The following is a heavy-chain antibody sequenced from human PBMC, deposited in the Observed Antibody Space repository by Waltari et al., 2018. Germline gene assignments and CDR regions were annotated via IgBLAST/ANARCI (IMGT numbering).Heavy chain of an antibody. CDR3: ARHGSGSYYGTFDY. CDR1: GFTFRSYG. Sequence: QVQLVESGGGVVQPGRSLRLSCAASGFTFRSYGMPWVRPSPGKGLEWVAVIWYDGSNKYYADAVKGRFTISRDNSKNTLYLQMNSLRAEDTAMYYCARHGSGSYYGTFDYWGQGTLVTVSS. J-gene: IGHJ4*02. D-gene: IGHD3-10*01. V-gene: IGHV3-33*08. CDR2: IWYDGSNK.